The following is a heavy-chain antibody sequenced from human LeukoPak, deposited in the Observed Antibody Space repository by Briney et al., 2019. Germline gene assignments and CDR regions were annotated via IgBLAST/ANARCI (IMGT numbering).Heavy chain of an antibody. CDR1: GGSISSYY. CDR2: IYYSGST. J-gene: IGHJ6*03. V-gene: IGHV4-59*01. D-gene: IGHD3-10*01. CDR3: ARANSGNWPYYYYYYMDV. Sequence: SETLSLTCTVSGGSISSYYWSWIRQPPGKGLEWSGYIYYSGSTNYNPSLKSRVTISVDTSNNQFSLKLSSVPAADTAVYYCARANSGNWPYYYYYYMDVWGKGTTVTVSS.